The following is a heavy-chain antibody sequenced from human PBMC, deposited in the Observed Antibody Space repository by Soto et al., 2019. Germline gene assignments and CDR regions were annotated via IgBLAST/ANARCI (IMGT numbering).Heavy chain of an antibody. V-gene: IGHV3-30-3*01. CDR3: LGLQSIY. D-gene: IGHD4-4*01. Sequence: GGSLRLSCAASGFTFSSYAMHWVRQAPGKGLEWVAVISYDGSNKYYADSVKGRFTISRDNSKNTLYLQMNSLRAEDTAVYYCLGLQSIYWGQGTLVTVSS. CDR1: GFTFSSYA. J-gene: IGHJ4*02. CDR2: ISYDGSNK.